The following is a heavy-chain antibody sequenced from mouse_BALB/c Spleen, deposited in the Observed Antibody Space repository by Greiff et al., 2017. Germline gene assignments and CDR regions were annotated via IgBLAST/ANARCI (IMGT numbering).Heavy chain of an antibody. V-gene: IGHV5-12-1*01. CDR1: GFAFSSYD. Sequence: EVQVVESGGGLVKPGGSLKLSCAASGFAFSSYDMSWVRQTPEKRLEWVAYISSGGGSTYYPDTVKGRFTISRDNAKNTLYLQMSSLKSEDTAMYYCARLEFITTVVATDAMDYWGQGTSVTVSS. CDR2: ISSGGGST. CDR3: ARLEFITTVVATDAMDY. J-gene: IGHJ4*01. D-gene: IGHD1-1*01.